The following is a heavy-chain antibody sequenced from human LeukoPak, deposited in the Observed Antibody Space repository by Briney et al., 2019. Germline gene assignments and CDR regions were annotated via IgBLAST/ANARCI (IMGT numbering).Heavy chain of an antibody. Sequence: GGSLRLSCAASGFTFSSYSMNWVRQAPGKGLEWVSSISSSSSYIYYADSVKGRFTISRDNAKNSLYLQMNSLRAEDTAVYYCARAAFSSGYPLINGYWGQGTLVTVSS. CDR1: GFTFSSYS. J-gene: IGHJ4*02. V-gene: IGHV3-21*01. CDR3: ARAAFSSGYPLINGY. CDR2: ISSSSSYI. D-gene: IGHD3-22*01.